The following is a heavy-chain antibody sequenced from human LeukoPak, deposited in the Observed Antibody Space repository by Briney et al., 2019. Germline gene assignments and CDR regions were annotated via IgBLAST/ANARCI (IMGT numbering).Heavy chain of an antibody. CDR3: AKVGEWAYYFDY. V-gene: IGHV3-23*01. CDR1: GFTFSSYA. CDR2: ISSSGGST. Sequence: PGGSLRLSCAASGFTFSSYAMSWVRQAPGKGLEWVSAISSSGGSTYYADSVKGRFTTSRDNSKNTLYLQMNSLRAEDTAVYYCAKVGEWAYYFDYWGQGTLVTVSS. D-gene: IGHD1-26*01. J-gene: IGHJ4*02.